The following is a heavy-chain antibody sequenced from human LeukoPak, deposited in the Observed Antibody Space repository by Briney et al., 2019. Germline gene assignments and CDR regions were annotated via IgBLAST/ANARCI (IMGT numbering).Heavy chain of an antibody. Sequence: GGSLRLSCAASGFTFSSYGMHWVRQAPGKGLEWVAVISYDGSNKYYADSVKGRFTISRDNSKNTVYLRMNSLRAEDTAVYYCAKEDGSGSSVFLDAFDIWGQGTMVTVSS. CDR2: ISYDGSNK. D-gene: IGHD3-10*01. CDR3: AKEDGSGSSVFLDAFDI. J-gene: IGHJ3*02. V-gene: IGHV3-30*18. CDR1: GFTFSSYG.